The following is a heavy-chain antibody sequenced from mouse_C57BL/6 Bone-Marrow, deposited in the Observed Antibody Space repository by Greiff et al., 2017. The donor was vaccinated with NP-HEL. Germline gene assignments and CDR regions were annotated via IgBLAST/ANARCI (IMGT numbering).Heavy chain of an antibody. V-gene: IGHV7-1*01. D-gene: IGHD2-3*01. J-gene: IGHJ4*01. Sequence: EVKVVESGGGLVQSGRSLRLSCATSGFTFSDFYMEWVRQAPGKGLEWIAASRNKANDYTTEYSASVKGRFIVSRDTSQSILYLQMNALRAEDTAIYYCARDDPLYDGWAMDYWGQGTSVTVSS. CDR2: SRNKANDYTT. CDR3: ARDDPLYDGWAMDY. CDR1: GFTFSDFY.